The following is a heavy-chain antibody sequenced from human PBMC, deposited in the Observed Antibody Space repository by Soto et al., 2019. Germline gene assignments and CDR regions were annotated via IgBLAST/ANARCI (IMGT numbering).Heavy chain of an antibody. D-gene: IGHD6-6*01. J-gene: IGHJ4*02. Sequence: ASVKVSFKASGFTFANYGINWVRQAPGQGLEWLGWISAYNGNTNYAQRLQGRVTLTTDTSTSTGYMELRSLTSDDTAVYYCARGGSASDFDRWGQGTLVTVSS. V-gene: IGHV1-18*01. CDR2: ISAYNGNT. CDR1: GFTFANYG. CDR3: ARGGSASDFDR.